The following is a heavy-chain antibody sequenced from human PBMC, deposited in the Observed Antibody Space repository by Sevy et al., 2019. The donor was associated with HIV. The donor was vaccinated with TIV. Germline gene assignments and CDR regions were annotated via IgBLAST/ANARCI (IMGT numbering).Heavy chain of an antibody. D-gene: IGHD4-17*01. V-gene: IGHV3-48*03. CDR2: ITDSGSAE. J-gene: IGHJ4*02. CDR3: ARDLPPSATTVAHFDY. Sequence: GGSLRLSCAASGFTFSSYEMNWVRQAPGKGLEWVSYITDSGSAEYYSGSVRGRFTISRDNTKNSLYLQMNSLRAEDTALYYCARDLPPSATTVAHFDYWGRGTLVTVSS. CDR1: GFTFSSYE.